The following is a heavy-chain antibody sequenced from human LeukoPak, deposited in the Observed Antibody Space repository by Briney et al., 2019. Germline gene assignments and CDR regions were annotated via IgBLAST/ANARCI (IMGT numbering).Heavy chain of an antibody. V-gene: IGHV3-7*01. CDR1: GFTFDSFW. CDR3: ARGAAAGF. D-gene: IGHD6-13*01. Sequence: PGGSLRLSCAASGFTFDSFWMTWVRQAPGKGLEWVANIKQDGSEKYYVDSVKGRFTISGDNAKNSLYLQMNSLTAEDTAVYYCARGAAAGFWGQGTLVTVSS. CDR2: IKQDGSEK. J-gene: IGHJ4*02.